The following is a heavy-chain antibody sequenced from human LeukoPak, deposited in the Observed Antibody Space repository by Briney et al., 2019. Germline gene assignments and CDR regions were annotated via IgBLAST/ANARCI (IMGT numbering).Heavy chain of an antibody. CDR1: GGSFSGYY. J-gene: IGHJ4*02. Sequence: PSETLSLTCAVYGGSFSGYYWSWIRQPPGKGLEWIGEINHSGSTNYNPSLKSRVTISVDTSKNQFSLKLSSVTAADTAVYYCARGGDSSGWDLDYWGQGTLVTVSS. V-gene: IGHV4-34*01. CDR3: ARGGDSSGWDLDY. CDR2: INHSGST. D-gene: IGHD6-19*01.